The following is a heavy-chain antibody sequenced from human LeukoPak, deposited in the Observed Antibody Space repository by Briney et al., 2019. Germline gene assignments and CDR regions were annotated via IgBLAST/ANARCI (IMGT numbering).Heavy chain of an antibody. J-gene: IGHJ3*02. CDR1: GGSIRSYY. Sequence: SETLSLTCTVSGGSIRSYYWGWIRQPPGKGLEWIGYIHYSESTKYNPPLKSRVTMSVDTSKNQFSLKLSSVTAADTAVYYCASRSGSFSDALDIWGQGTLVTVSS. D-gene: IGHD3-10*01. CDR2: IHYSEST. V-gene: IGHV4-59*08. CDR3: ASRSGSFSDALDI.